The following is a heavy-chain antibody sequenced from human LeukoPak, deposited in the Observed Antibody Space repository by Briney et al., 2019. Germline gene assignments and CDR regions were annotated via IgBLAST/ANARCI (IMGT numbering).Heavy chain of an antibody. CDR1: GGSISSYY. CDR2: IYYSGST. V-gene: IGHV4-59*01. Sequence: SETLSLTCTVSGGSISSYYWSWIRQPPGKGLEWIGYIYYSGSTNYNPSLKSRVTISVDTSKNQFSLKLSSVTAADTAVNYCARVLYGSGSYNDWGQGTLVTVSS. CDR3: ARVLYGSGSYND. J-gene: IGHJ4*02. D-gene: IGHD3-10*01.